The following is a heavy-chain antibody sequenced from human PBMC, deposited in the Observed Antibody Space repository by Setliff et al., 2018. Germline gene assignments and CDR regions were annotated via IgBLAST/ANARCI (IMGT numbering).Heavy chain of an antibody. V-gene: IGHV1-2*02. CDR1: GYTFTGYY. Sequence: ASVKVSCKASGYTFTGYYMHWVRQAPGQGLEWMGWINPNSGGTNYAQKFQGRVTMTRDTSISTAYMVLSRLRSDDTAVYYCARDQTGDGVRFDYWGQGTLVTVSS. CDR3: ARDQTGDGVRFDY. D-gene: IGHD7-27*01. CDR2: INPNSGGT. J-gene: IGHJ4*02.